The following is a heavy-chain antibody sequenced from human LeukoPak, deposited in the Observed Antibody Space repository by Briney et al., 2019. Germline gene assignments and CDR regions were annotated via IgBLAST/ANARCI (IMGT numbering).Heavy chain of an antibody. J-gene: IGHJ6*02. Sequence: GGSLRLSCAASGFTFSSYAMSWVRQAPGKGLEWVSGISGSGVSTFYADSVKGRFTISRDNSKNTLYVQMNSLRAEDTATYYCAKGATEDSFYYYGMDVWGQGTTVTVSS. CDR1: GFTFSSYA. V-gene: IGHV3-23*01. CDR2: ISGSGVST. D-gene: IGHD5-12*01. CDR3: AKGATEDSFYYYGMDV.